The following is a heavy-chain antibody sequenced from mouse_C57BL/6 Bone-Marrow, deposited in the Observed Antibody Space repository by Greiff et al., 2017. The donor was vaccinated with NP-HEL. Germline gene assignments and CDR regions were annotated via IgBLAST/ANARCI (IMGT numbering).Heavy chain of an antibody. CDR2: ISSGGSYT. CDR1: GFTFSSYG. D-gene: IGHD2-1*01. V-gene: IGHV5-6*02. CDR3: ARRSTMVTFDY. J-gene: IGHJ2*01. Sequence: EVMLVESGGDLVKPGGSLKLSCAASGFTFSSYGMSWVRQTPDTRLEWVATISSGGSYTYYPDSVKGRFTISRDNAKNTLYLQRSRLKSEDTAMYYCARRSTMVTFDYWGQGTTLTVSS.